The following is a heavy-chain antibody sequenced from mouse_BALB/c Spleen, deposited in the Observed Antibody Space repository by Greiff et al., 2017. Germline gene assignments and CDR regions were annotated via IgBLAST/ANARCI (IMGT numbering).Heavy chain of an antibody. V-gene: IGHV5-6-5*01. CDR3: ARETMITPYYFDY. CDR1: GFTFSSYA. J-gene: IGHJ2*01. CDR2: ISSGGST. D-gene: IGHD2-4*01. Sequence: DVMLVESGGGLVKPGGSLKLSCAASGFTFSSYAMSWVRQTPEKRLEWVASISSGGSTYYPDSVKGRFTISRDNARNILYLQMSSLRSEDTAMYYCARETMITPYYFDYWGQGTTLTVSS.